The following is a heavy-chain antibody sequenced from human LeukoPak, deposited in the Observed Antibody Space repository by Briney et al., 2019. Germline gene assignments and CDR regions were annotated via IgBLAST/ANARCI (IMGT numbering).Heavy chain of an antibody. D-gene: IGHD3-10*01. V-gene: IGHV3-53*01. CDR1: GFTVSSNY. CDR3: ARGYGSGSPDPTLFDY. Sequence: GGSLRLSCAASGFTVSSNYMSWVRQAPGKGLEWVSVIYSGGSTYYADSVKGRFTISRDNSKNTLYLQMNSLRAEDTAVYYCARGYGSGSPDPTLFDYWGQGTLVTVSS. CDR2: IYSGGST. J-gene: IGHJ4*02.